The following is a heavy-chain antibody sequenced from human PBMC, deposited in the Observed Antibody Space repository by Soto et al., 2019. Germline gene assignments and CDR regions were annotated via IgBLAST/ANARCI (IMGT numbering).Heavy chain of an antibody. CDR3: ARKGWYDYFDY. J-gene: IGHJ4*02. CDR1: GGSISSYY. D-gene: IGHD6-19*01. V-gene: IGHV4-59*01. CDR2: IYYSGST. Sequence: SETLSLTCTVSGGSISSYYWSWIRQPPGKGLEWIGYIYYSGSTNYNPSLKSRVTISVDTSKNQFSLKLSSVTAADTAVYHCARKGWYDYFDYWGQGTLVTVSS.